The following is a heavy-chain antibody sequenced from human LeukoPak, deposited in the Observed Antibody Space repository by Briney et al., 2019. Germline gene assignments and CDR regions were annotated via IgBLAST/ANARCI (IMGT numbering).Heavy chain of an antibody. V-gene: IGHV4-61*01. CDR2: IYYSGST. J-gene: IGHJ3*02. CDR3: ARDSGEMATTTSAFDI. D-gene: IGHD5-24*01. Sequence: SETLSLTCTVSGGSVSSGSYYWSWIRQPPGKGLEWIGYIYYSGSTNYNPSLKSRVTISVDTSKNQFSLKLSSVTAADTAVYYCARDSGEMATTTSAFDIWGQGTMVTVSS. CDR1: GGSVSSGSYY.